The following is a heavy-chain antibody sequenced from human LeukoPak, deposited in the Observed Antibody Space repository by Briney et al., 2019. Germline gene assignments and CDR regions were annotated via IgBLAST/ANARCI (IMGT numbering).Heavy chain of an antibody. V-gene: IGHV3-11*01. D-gene: IGHD6-13*01. CDR1: GFTFSDYY. J-gene: IGHJ5*02. Sequence: GGSLRLSCAASGFTFSDYYMSWIRQAPGKGLEWVSYISSSGSTIYYADSVKGRFTISRGNAKNSLYLQMNSLRAEDTAVYYCARDSIAANWFDPWGQGTLVTVSS. CDR2: ISSSGSTI. CDR3: ARDSIAANWFDP.